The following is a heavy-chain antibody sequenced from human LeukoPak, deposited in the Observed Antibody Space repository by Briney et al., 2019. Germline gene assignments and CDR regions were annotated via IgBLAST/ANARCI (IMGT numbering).Heavy chain of an antibody. Sequence: GRSLRLSCAASGFTFDDYAMHWVRQAPGKGLEWVSGISWNSGSIGYADSVKGRFTISRDNAKNSLYLQMNSLRAEDMALYYCAKDEYTAIRNWGQGTLVTVSS. CDR2: ISWNSGSI. V-gene: IGHV3-9*03. D-gene: IGHD5-18*01. CDR3: AKDEYTAIRN. CDR1: GFTFDDYA. J-gene: IGHJ4*02.